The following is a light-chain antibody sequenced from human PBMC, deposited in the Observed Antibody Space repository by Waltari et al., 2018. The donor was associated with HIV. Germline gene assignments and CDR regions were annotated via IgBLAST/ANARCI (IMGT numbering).Light chain of an antibody. CDR2: EVS. CDR1: SSDVGAYDY. J-gene: IGLJ2*01. CDR3: CSYTSSGTLV. Sequence: QSALPQPASVSASPGQSITISCTGTSSDVGAYDYVSWYQYHPGKAPKLMISEVSSRPPWVSNRFSGSKSGNTASLTISGLQAEDEADYYCCSYTSSGTLVFGGGTKLTVL. V-gene: IGLV2-14*01.